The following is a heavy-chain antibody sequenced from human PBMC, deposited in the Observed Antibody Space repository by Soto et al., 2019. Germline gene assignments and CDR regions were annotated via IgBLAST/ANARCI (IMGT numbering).Heavy chain of an antibody. CDR2: MNPNSGVT. J-gene: IGHJ5*02. Sequence: VHLVQSGAEVKMPGASVKLSCKASGYTFNDHYIHWVRQAPGQGLEWMGWMNPNSGVTNYGQKFQGRVTMTRDTSISTADMELSGLRSDDTAVYYCAKVVIPSTPDYNWFDPWGQGTLVTVSS. CDR1: GYTFNDHY. V-gene: IGHV1-2*02. D-gene: IGHD3-3*01. CDR3: AKVVIPSTPDYNWFDP.